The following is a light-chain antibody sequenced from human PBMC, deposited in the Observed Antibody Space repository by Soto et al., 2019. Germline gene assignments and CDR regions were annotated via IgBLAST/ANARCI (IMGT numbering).Light chain of an antibody. J-gene: IGKJ4*01. V-gene: IGKV3-20*01. CDR3: QHYRTS. CDR1: QSVSSSY. Sequence: EIVLTQSPGPLSLSPGERATLSCRASQSVSSSYLAWYQQKPGQPPRLLIFGASSRATGIPDRFTGSGSGTDFTLTITRVEPEDFAVYYCQHYRTSFGGGTKVEIK. CDR2: GAS.